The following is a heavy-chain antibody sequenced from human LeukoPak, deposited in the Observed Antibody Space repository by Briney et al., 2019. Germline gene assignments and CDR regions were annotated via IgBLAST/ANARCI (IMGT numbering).Heavy chain of an antibody. CDR2: IKTDGGEK. CDR3: ARDLGSSWYYFDY. CDR1: GFSFNNYW. Sequence: PGGSLRLSCVASGFSFNNYWMSWFRQAPGKGLEWVGNIKTDGGEKYYVDSVRGRFTISRDNAKNSLYLQMNSLRAEDTAVYYCARDLGSSWYYFDYWGQGTLVTVSS. J-gene: IGHJ4*02. D-gene: IGHD6-13*01. V-gene: IGHV3-7*01.